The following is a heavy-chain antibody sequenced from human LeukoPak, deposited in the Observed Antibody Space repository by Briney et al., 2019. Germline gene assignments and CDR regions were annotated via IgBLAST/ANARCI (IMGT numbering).Heavy chain of an antibody. J-gene: IGHJ4*02. CDR1: GFTFSNYA. CDR3: AKDSPFIAVAGWFDY. V-gene: IGHV3-23*01. D-gene: IGHD6-19*01. CDR2: IGGSGGST. Sequence: PGGSLRLSCAASGFTFSNYAMSWVRQAPGKGLEWASGIGGSGGSTYYADSVKGRFTISRDNSKNTLYLQMNSLRAEDTAVYYCAKDSPFIAVAGWFDYWGQGTLVTVSS.